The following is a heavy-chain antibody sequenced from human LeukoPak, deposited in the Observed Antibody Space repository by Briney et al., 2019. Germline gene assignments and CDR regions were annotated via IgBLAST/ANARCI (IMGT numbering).Heavy chain of an antibody. V-gene: IGHV1-69*05. D-gene: IGHD3-22*01. J-gene: IGHJ3*02. Sequence: SVKVSCKASGGTFSSYAISWGRQAPGQGLEWMGGIIPIFGTANYAKKFQGRVTITTDESTSTAYMELSSLRSEDTAVYYCARERFYDSSGPWAFDIWGQGTMVTVSS. CDR1: GGTFSSYA. CDR3: ARERFYDSSGPWAFDI. CDR2: IIPIFGTA.